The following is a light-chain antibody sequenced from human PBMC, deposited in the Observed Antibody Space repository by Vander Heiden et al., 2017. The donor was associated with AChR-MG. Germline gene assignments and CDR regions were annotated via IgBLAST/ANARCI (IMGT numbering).Light chain of an antibody. CDR1: SSDVGGYHY. CDR3: SSYTSSSRL. Sequence: QSALTQPASVSGSPGHSITLSCPGTSSDVGGYHYASWDQQHPANDPILMIDEARNRTSGVSNRCAGSKSGTTASLTISGLQAEDEDYYYCSSYTSSSRLFGGGTKLTVL. J-gene: IGLJ2*01. CDR2: EAR. V-gene: IGLV2-14*01.